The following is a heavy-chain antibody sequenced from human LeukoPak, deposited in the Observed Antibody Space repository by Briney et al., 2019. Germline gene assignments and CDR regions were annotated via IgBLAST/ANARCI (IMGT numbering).Heavy chain of an antibody. CDR2: ISYDGSNK. D-gene: IGHD5-24*01. CDR1: GFTFSSYG. Sequence: GRSLRLSCAASGFTFSSYGMHWVRQAPGKGLEWVAVISYDGSNKYYADSVKGRFTISRDNSKNTLYLQMNSLRAEDTAVYYCAKARVEMATPDYWRQGTLVTVSS. CDR3: AKARVEMATPDY. J-gene: IGHJ4*02. V-gene: IGHV3-30*18.